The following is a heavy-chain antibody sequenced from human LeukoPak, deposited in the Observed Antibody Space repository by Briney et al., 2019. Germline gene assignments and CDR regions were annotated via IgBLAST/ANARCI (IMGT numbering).Heavy chain of an antibody. J-gene: IGHJ5*02. V-gene: IGHV4-30-2*01. Sequence: SETLSLTCAVSGGSISSRDYSWSWIRQPPGKGLEWIGYIFQSGSTYYNPSLKSRVTISVDRSKSQFSLKLSSVTAADTAVYYCARVGSDWNDVRYNWFDPWGQGTLVTVSS. CDR2: IFQSGST. CDR1: GGSISSRDYS. CDR3: ARVGSDWNDVRYNWFDP. D-gene: IGHD1-1*01.